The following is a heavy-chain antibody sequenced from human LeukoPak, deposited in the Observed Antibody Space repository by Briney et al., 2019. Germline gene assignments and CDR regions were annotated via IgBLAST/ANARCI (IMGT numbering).Heavy chain of an antibody. CDR2: IYFRGST. D-gene: IGHD3-10*01. CDR1: GGSISSGAYY. V-gene: IGHV4-30-4*01. Sequence: SETLSLTCTVAGGSISSGAYYWSWLRQPPGKGLEWIGYIYFRGSTYYNPSLKSRVTLSVDTSNNQFSLKLSSVTAADTAVYYCASRLDGSGSPRFDYWGQGTLVTVSS. J-gene: IGHJ4*02. CDR3: ASRLDGSGSPRFDY.